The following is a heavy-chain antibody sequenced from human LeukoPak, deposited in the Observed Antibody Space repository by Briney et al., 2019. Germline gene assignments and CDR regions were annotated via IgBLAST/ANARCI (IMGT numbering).Heavy chain of an antibody. CDR2: IKPNSGGT. J-gene: IGHJ6*03. D-gene: IGHD6-13*01. V-gene: IGHV1-2*02. Sequence: ASVKVSCKASRYTFTGYYMHWVRQAPQQGVEWMGWIKPNSGGTNYEQKFRGRVTMTRHTSISTAYMELSRLRSDDTAVYDCARGGRGIAAAGEYYYYYMDVWGKGTTVTVSS. CDR1: RYTFTGYY. CDR3: ARGGRGIAAAGEYYYYYMDV.